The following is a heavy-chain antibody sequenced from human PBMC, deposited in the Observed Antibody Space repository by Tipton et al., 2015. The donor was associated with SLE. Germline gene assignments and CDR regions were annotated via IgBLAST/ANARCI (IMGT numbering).Heavy chain of an antibody. V-gene: IGHV4-4*02. CDR3: ADRESAGEYYGMDV. J-gene: IGHJ6*02. D-gene: IGHD3-10*01. Sequence: GLVKPSGTLSLTCAVSGGSISSSNWWSWVRQPPGKGLEWIGNIYYSVSTNYNPSLKSRVTISVDTPKNQFSLKLSSVTATDTAVYYCADRESAGEYYGMDVWGQGTTVTVSS. CDR1: GGSISSSNW. CDR2: IYYSVST.